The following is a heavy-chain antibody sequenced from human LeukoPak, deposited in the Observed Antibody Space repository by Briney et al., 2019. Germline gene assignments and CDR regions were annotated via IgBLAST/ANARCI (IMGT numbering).Heavy chain of an antibody. J-gene: IGHJ4*02. D-gene: IGHD6-13*01. V-gene: IGHV3-9*01. CDR1: GFTFDDYA. CDR3: AKDRAYSSSSDFGY. Sequence: GGSLRLSCAASGFTFDDYAMHWVRQAPGKGLEWVSGISWNSGSIGYADSVKGRFTISRDNAKNSLYLQMNSLRAEDTALYYCAKDRAYSSSSDFGYWGQGTLVTVSS. CDR2: ISWNSGSI.